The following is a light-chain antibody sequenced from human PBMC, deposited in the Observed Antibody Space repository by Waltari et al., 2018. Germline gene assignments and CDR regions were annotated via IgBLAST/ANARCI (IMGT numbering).Light chain of an antibody. CDR3: SSYAGSKNLV. V-gene: IGLV2-8*01. CDR2: EVS. J-gene: IGLJ2*01. CDR1: SSDVGGFNY. Sequence: QSALTQPPSASGSPGQSVTIPCTGTSSDVGGFNYVSWYQKHPGKAPKLMIYEVSKRPSGVPGRFSGSKSGTTASLTVSGLQVEDEADYYCSSYAGSKNLVFGGGTKLTVL.